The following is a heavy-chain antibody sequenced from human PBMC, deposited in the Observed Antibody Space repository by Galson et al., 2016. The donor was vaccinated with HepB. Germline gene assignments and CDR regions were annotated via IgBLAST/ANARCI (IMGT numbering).Heavy chain of an antibody. CDR2: INNSGGRT. CDR3: AKDRWTGQLLPHGFDY. V-gene: IGHV3-23*01. D-gene: IGHD6-6*01. CDR1: EFTFTSYA. J-gene: IGHJ4*02. Sequence: SLRLSCAASEFTFTSYAMSWVRQAPGKGLEWVSSINNSGGRTPYADSGKGRFTISRDNSKNTLSLQMNSLRAEDTAIYYCAKDRWTGQLLPHGFDYWGQGTLVTVSS.